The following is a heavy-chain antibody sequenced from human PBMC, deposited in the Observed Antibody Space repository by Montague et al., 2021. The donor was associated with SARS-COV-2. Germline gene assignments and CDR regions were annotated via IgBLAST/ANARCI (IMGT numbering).Heavy chain of an antibody. Sequence: PALVKPTQTLTLTCTFSGFSLSTSGMCVSWIRQSPGKALEWLALIDWDDDKYYSTSLKTRLTISKDTSKNQVVLTMTNMDPVDTATYYCARTYYDILTGYYTYDYWGQGTLVTVSS. CDR3: ARTYYDILTGYYTYDY. CDR1: GFSLSTSGMC. V-gene: IGHV2-70*01. D-gene: IGHD3-9*01. CDR2: IDWDDDK. J-gene: IGHJ4*02.